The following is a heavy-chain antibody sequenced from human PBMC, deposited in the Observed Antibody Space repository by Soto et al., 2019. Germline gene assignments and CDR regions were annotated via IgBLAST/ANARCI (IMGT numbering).Heavy chain of an antibody. CDR3: ARTHSSGWY. V-gene: IGHV3-20*01. CDR2: INLNGCST. J-gene: IGHJ2*01. Sequence: GVALRLSCAASDSTTGKYGMSWAREAPGKRLEWFSGINLNGCSTGXADSVKGRXTISRYNSKNSXYLQKNSLRAEDTALYHCARTHSSGWY. D-gene: IGHD6-19*01. CDR1: DSTTGKYG.